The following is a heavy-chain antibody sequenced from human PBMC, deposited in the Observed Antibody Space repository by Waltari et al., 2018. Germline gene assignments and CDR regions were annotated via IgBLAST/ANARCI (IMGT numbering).Heavy chain of an antibody. CDR3: GKDIAADIWDGYESRGMDV. CDR1: GFPFNDYA. Sequence: EVQLVESGVGLVQPGRSLRLSCAASGFPFNDYAMHCVREAPGTGLEWVSGISWNSGSIGYADSVKGRFTISIDNAKNSLYLQMNSLRAEETALYYCGKDIAADIWDGYESRGMDVWGQGTTVTVSS. V-gene: IGHV3-9*01. J-gene: IGHJ6*02. CDR2: ISWNSGSI. D-gene: IGHD5-12*01.